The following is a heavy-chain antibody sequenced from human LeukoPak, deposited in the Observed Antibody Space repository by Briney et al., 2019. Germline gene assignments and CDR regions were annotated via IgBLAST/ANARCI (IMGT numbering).Heavy chain of an antibody. V-gene: IGHV4-34*01. Sequence: SQTLSLTCAVYGGSFSGYYWSWIRQPPTKGLEGSGEIKHSGSTNYNRSLKSRGTVSVDTSKNQFSLKLSSVTAADTAVYYCAREGGSSSWTDWGQGTLVTVSS. CDR3: AREGGSSSWTD. CDR1: GGSFSGYY. J-gene: IGHJ4*02. D-gene: IGHD6-13*01. CDR2: IKHSGST.